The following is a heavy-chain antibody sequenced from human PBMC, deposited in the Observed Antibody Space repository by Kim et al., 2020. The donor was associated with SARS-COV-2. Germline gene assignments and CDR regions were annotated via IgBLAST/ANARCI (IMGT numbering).Heavy chain of an antibody. D-gene: IGHD2-15*01. Sequence: THYADSVRGRITTSRDNAKTSVTLQMNSLRDEDSALYYCVRDLTPIVTHDFWGQGTLVTVSS. J-gene: IGHJ4*02. V-gene: IGHV3-11*06. CDR3: VRDLTPIVTHDF. CDR2: T.